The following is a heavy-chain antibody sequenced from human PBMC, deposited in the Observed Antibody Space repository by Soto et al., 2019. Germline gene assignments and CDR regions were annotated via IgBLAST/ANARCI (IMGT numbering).Heavy chain of an antibody. D-gene: IGHD5-12*01. Sequence: SETLSLTCTVSGGSISSSSYYWGWIRQPPGKGLEWIGSIYYSGSTYYNPSLKSRVTISVDTSKNQFSLKLSSVTAADTAVYYYASSVEMATIKGYWGQGTLVTVSS. CDR2: IYYSGST. CDR1: GGSISSSSYY. CDR3: ASSVEMATIKGY. J-gene: IGHJ4*02. V-gene: IGHV4-39*01.